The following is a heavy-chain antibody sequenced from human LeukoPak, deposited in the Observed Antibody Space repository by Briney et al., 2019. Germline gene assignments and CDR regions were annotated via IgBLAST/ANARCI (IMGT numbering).Heavy chain of an antibody. Sequence: PSETLFLTCTVSGGSISSGSYYWSRIRQPAGTGLEWIGRIYTSGSTDYNPSLKSRVTVSVDTSKNQFSLKLNSVTAADTAFYYCARGGQQLVNWFDPWGQGILVTVSS. J-gene: IGHJ5*02. V-gene: IGHV4-61*02. CDR3: ARGGQQLVNWFDP. D-gene: IGHD6-13*01. CDR1: GGSISSGSYY. CDR2: IYTSGST.